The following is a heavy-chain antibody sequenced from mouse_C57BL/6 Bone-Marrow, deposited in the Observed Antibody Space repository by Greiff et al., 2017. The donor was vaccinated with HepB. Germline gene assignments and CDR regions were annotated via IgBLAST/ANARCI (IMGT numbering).Heavy chain of an antibody. D-gene: IGHD1-1*01. CDR1: GYAFSSSW. CDR2: IYPGDGDT. Sequence: QVQLQQPGPELVKPGASVKISCKASGYAFSSSWMNWVKQRPGKGLEWIGRIYPGDGDTNYNGKFKGKATLTADKSSSTAYMQLSSLTSEDSAVYFCAIKGIDDYGSGDGWYLDVWGTGTTVTVSS. CDR3: AIKGIDDYGSGDGWYLDV. V-gene: IGHV1-82*01. J-gene: IGHJ1*03.